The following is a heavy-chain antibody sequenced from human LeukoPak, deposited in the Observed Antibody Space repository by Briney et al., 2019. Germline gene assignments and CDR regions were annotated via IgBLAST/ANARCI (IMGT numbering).Heavy chain of an antibody. Sequence: GGSLRLSCAASGFTLSSYSMNWVRQAPGKGLEWVSSISSSSSYIYYADSVKGRFTISRDNAKNSLYLQMSRLRAEDTAVYSCAKAARGWYQSYMDVWGKGTTVTVSS. CDR3: AKAARGWYQSYMDV. D-gene: IGHD6-19*01. CDR1: GFTLSSYS. J-gene: IGHJ6*03. CDR2: ISSSSSYI. V-gene: IGHV3-21*01.